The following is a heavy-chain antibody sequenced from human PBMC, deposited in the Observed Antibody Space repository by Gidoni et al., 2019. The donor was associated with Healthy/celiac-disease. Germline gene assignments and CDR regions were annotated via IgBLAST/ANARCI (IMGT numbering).Heavy chain of an antibody. CDR1: GFSFISYG. CDR3: ARDLSMILRDGMDV. J-gene: IGHJ6*02. CDR2: ISGSRSYI. D-gene: IGHD3-16*01. Sequence: EAQLVESGGGLVGPGGSLRLSCAASGFSFISYGMNWVRQAPGKGLEWVSSISGSRSYIYYADSVKGRFTIYRDNAKNSLYLQMNSLRAEDTAVYYCARDLSMILRDGMDVWGQGTTVTVSS. V-gene: IGHV3-21*02.